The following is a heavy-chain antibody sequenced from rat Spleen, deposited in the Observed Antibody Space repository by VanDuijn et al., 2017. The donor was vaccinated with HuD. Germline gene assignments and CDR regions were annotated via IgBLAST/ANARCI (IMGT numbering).Heavy chain of an antibody. Sequence: EVQLVESGGGLVQPGRSLKLSCVASGFTFNNYWMTWIRQAPGKGLEWVASVTNTGGGTYYPDSVKGRFTISRDNAKNTLYLQMNSLRSEDTATYYGTRAYPGPRGDYWGQGVMVTVSS. CDR1: GFTFNNYW. CDR3: TRAYPGPRGDY. V-gene: IGHV5-31*01. J-gene: IGHJ2*01. D-gene: IGHD1-4*01. CDR2: VTNTGGGT.